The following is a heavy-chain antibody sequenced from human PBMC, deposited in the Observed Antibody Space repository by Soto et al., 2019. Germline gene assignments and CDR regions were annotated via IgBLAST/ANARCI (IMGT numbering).Heavy chain of an antibody. Sequence: QVQLVESGGGVVKPGRSLRLSCAASGFTFSSYDIHWVRQAPGKGLEWVAVISYDGSNKYYADSVKGRFTFSLDNSRNTVYLDMNSLRTEDTSIYYCAKAAWPIAARRYFDCWGQGTLVTVSS. CDR1: GFTFSSYD. CDR3: AKAAWPIAARRYFDC. J-gene: IGHJ4*02. CDR2: ISYDGSNK. V-gene: IGHV3-30*18. D-gene: IGHD6-6*01.